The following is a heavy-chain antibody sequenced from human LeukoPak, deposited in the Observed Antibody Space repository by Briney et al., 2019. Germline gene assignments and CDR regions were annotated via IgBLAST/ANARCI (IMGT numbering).Heavy chain of an antibody. CDR1: GYTFTSYA. Sequence: GASVKVSCKASGYTFTSYAMNWVRQAPGQGLEWMGWVNANTGNPTYAQGFTGRFVFSLDTSVSTAYLQISSLKAEDTAVYYCARRVEGHAFDIWGQGTVVTASS. CDR2: VNANTGNP. J-gene: IGHJ3*02. D-gene: IGHD1-1*01. CDR3: ARRVEGHAFDI. V-gene: IGHV7-4-1*02.